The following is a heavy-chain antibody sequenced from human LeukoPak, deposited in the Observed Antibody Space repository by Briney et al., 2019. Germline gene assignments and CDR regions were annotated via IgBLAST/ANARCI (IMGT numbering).Heavy chain of an antibody. Sequence: GRSLRLSCSASGFTFGDYAISWVRQAPGKGLEWIGCTRSKGYGGTTVYAASVKGRFTISRDDSKSIAYLHMNSLESEDTAVYYCTRGTGSDYWGQGTPVTVSS. CDR3: TRGTGSDY. J-gene: IGHJ4*02. CDR2: TRSKGYGGTT. V-gene: IGHV3-49*04. CDR1: GFTFGDYA. D-gene: IGHD2-15*01.